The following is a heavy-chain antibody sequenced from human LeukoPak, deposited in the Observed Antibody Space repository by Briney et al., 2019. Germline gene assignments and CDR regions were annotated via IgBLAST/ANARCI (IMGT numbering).Heavy chain of an antibody. CDR3: ARGDYYGSGSRVYYYGMDV. J-gene: IGHJ6*02. V-gene: IGHV4-30-4*08. D-gene: IGHD3-10*01. CDR1: GGSISSYY. Sequence: SETLSLTCTVSGGSISSYYWSWIRQHPGKGLEWIGYIYYSGSTYYNPSLKSRVTISVDTSKNQFSLKLSSVTAADTAVYYCARGDYYGSGSRVYYYGMDVWGQGTTVTVSS. CDR2: IYYSGST.